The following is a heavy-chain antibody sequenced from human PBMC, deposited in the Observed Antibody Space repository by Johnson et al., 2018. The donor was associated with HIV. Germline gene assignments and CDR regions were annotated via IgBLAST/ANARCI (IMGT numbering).Heavy chain of an antibody. V-gene: IGHV3-30*02. J-gene: IGHJ3*02. CDR2: IRYDGSTI. Sequence: QVQLVESGGGVVQPGGSLRLSCAASAFTFSSYGMHWVRQAPGKGLAWVAFIRYDGSTIYYADSVKGRFTISRDNAKNSLSLQMNSLRAEDTAVYYCASPSSGYSGVKAFDIWGQGTMVTVSS. D-gene: IGHD3-22*01. CDR1: AFTFSSYG. CDR3: ASPSSGYSGVKAFDI.